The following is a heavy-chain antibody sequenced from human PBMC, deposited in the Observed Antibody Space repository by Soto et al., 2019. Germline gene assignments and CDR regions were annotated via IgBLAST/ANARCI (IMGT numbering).Heavy chain of an antibody. CDR1: GFTFSSYA. J-gene: IGHJ4*02. V-gene: IGHV3-30-3*01. D-gene: IGHD3-10*01. CDR2: ISYDGSNK. Sequence: GGSLRLSCAASGFTFSSYAMHWVRQAPGKGLEWVAVISYDGSNKYYADSVKGRFTISRDNSKNTLYLQMNSLRAEDTAVYYCARDLSTYGSGSLFDYWGQGTLVTVSS. CDR3: ARDLSTYGSGSLFDY.